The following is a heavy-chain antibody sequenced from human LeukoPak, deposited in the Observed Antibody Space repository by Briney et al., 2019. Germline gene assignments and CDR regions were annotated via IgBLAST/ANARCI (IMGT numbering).Heavy chain of an antibody. CDR2: ITSSSSYI. Sequence: PGGFLRLSCAASGFTFSSYSMNWVRQAPGKGLEWVSSITSSSSYIYYADSVKGRFTISRDNAKNSLYLQMNGLRAEDTAVYYCARDLSSGWSLDHWGQGTLVTVSS. CDR3: ARDLSSGWSLDH. CDR1: GFTFSSYS. J-gene: IGHJ4*02. V-gene: IGHV3-21*01. D-gene: IGHD6-19*01.